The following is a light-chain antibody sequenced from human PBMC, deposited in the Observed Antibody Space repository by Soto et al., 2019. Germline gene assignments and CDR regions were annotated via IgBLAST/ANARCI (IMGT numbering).Light chain of an antibody. CDR1: QSIGTY. Sequence: EIVLTQSPATLSLSPGERATLFCRASQSIGTYLAWYQQKSGQAPRLLIYDASNMATGIPARFSGGGSGTDFILTVSSLEPEDFAVYYCQQRSNWPPTFGQGTELEI. J-gene: IGKJ2*01. V-gene: IGKV3-11*01. CDR3: QQRSNWPPT. CDR2: DAS.